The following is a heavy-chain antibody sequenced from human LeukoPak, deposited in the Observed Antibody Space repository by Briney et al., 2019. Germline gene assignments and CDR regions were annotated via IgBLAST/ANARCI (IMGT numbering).Heavy chain of an antibody. J-gene: IGHJ4*02. D-gene: IGHD3-22*01. CDR2: VYPDDSNI. Sequence: GESLKISCKGSGYSFGRYWIGWVRQMPGKGLEWMGIVYPDDSNIRYSPSFQGQVIISADKSISTAYLQWSSLKASDTAVYYCARASYYYDSSGLRDFDYWGQGTLVTVSS. CDR1: GYSFGRYW. V-gene: IGHV5-51*01. CDR3: ARASYYYDSSGLRDFDY.